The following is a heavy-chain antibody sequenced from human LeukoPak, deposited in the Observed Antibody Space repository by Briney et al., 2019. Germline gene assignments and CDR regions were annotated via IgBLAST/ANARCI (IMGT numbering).Heavy chain of an antibody. V-gene: IGHV3-30*02. CDR1: GFTFSSYG. D-gene: IGHD6-19*01. Sequence: GGSLRPSCGASGFTFSSYGMHWVRQAPGKGLEWVAFIRHDGTNKYYADSVKGRFTISRDNSKNTLYLQMNSLRAEDTAVYYCAKVGRIAVTPKYYFDYWGQGTLVPGSS. CDR3: AKVGRIAVTPKYYFDY. CDR2: IRHDGTNK. J-gene: IGHJ4*02.